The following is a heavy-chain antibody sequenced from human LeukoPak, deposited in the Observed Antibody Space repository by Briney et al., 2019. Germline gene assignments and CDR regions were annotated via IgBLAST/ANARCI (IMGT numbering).Heavy chain of an antibody. Sequence: GESLKISCKGSGYSFTSYWIGWVRQMPGKGLEWMGIIYPGDSDTRYSPSFQGQVTISADKSISTAYLQWSSLKASDTAMYYCARCLGYCSGGSCCNWFDPWGQGTLVTVS. D-gene: IGHD2-15*01. CDR3: ARCLGYCSGGSCCNWFDP. J-gene: IGHJ5*02. CDR2: IYPGDSDT. CDR1: GYSFTSYW. V-gene: IGHV5-51*01.